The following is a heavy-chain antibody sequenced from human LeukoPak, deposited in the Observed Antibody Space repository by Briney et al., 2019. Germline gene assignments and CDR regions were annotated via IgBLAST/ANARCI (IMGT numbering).Heavy chain of an antibody. CDR1: GLTFTNHA. CDR3: ARGAKLLWFDP. J-gene: IGHJ5*02. CDR2: ISDSGGAT. Sequence: GGPLRLSCAASGLTFTNHAMTWVRQAPGKGLEWVSTISDSGGATYYVDSVKGRFTISRDNSKNTVYLQMNSLRVEDTAVYYCARGAKLLWFDPWGQGTLVSVSS. D-gene: IGHD4-23*01. V-gene: IGHV3-23*01.